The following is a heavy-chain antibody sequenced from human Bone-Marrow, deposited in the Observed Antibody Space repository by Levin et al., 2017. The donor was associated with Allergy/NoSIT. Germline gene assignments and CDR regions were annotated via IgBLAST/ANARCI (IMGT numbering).Heavy chain of an antibody. V-gene: IGHV3-74*01. D-gene: IGHD3-10*01. Sequence: GESLKISCTASGFAFSNYWMHWVRQAPGKGLVWVSRINRGGTSTTYADSVKGRFTISRDNAKNTLYLQMNSLRAEDTAVYYCARDPFAYNFGSGSYLDYWGQGTLVSVSS. CDR3: ARDPFAYNFGSGSYLDY. CDR2: INRGGTST. CDR1: GFAFSNYW. J-gene: IGHJ4*02.